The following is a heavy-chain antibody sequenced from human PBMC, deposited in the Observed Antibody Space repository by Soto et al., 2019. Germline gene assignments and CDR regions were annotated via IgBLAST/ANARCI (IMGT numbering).Heavy chain of an antibody. D-gene: IGHD3-10*01. CDR1: GYTITSYG. V-gene: IGHV1-18*01. J-gene: IGHJ4*02. Sequence: ASVTVSCKDSGYTITSYGMSWVRQAHGQGLEWMGWISAYNGNTNYAQKLQGRVTMTTDTSTSTAYMELRSLRSDDTAVYYCARDLVRGVISGYWGQGALVTVSS. CDR2: ISAYNGNT. CDR3: ARDLVRGVISGY.